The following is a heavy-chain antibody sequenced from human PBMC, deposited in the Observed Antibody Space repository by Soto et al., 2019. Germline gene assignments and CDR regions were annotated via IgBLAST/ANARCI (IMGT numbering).Heavy chain of an antibody. J-gene: IGHJ4*02. CDR1: GFSLRTTGVG. D-gene: IGHD3-16*01. CDR3: AHTWGLPFDY. Sequence: QITLKESGPTLVKPTQTLTLTCTYSGFSLRTTGVGVGWIRQPPGKALEWLGIFYWDDDKRYSPSLKNRLTLTNDISKSQVVLTLTNMDTVDTATYYCAHTWGLPFDYWGQGTLVIVSS. CDR2: FYWDDDK. V-gene: IGHV2-5*02.